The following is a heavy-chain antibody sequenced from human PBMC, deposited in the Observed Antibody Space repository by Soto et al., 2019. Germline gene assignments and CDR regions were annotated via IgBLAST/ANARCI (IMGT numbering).Heavy chain of an antibody. D-gene: IGHD3-22*01. V-gene: IGHV3-21*01. CDR1: GFTFSSYI. Sequence: GGSLRLSCAASGFTFSSYIMNWVRQAPGKGLEWVSSISSSSIYIYYADSVKGRFTISRDNAKNSLYLQMNSLRAEDTAVYYCARHYHDSSGPLGYWGHGTLVTVSS. CDR3: ARHYHDSSGPLGY. J-gene: IGHJ4*01. CDR2: ISSSSIYI.